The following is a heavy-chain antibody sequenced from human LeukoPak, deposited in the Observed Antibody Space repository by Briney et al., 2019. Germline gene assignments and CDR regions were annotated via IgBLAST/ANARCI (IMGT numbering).Heavy chain of an antibody. CDR3: ARDERMITFGGVIVAPDY. D-gene: IGHD3-16*02. CDR2: ISAYNGNT. CDR1: GYTFTSYG. V-gene: IGHV1-18*01. J-gene: IGHJ4*02. Sequence: ASVKVSCKASGYTFTSYGIIWVRQAPGQGLDWMGWISAYNGNTNYAQKLQGRVTITTDTSTSTAYMELRSLRSDDTAVYYCARDERMITFGGVIVAPDYWGQGTLVTVSS.